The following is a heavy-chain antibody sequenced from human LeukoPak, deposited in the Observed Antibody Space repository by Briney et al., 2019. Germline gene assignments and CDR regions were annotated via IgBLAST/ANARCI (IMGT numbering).Heavy chain of an antibody. CDR2: ISYDGSNK. J-gene: IGHJ5*02. CDR1: GFSFSTYS. D-gene: IGHD3-22*01. V-gene: IGHV3-30*18. CDR3: AKGGLIVVAPEDHWFDP. Sequence: GGSLRLSCAASGFSFSTYSMNWVRQAPGKGLEWVAVISYDGSNKYYADSVKGRFTISGDNSKNTLYLQMNSLRAEDTAVYYCAKGGLIVVAPEDHWFDPWGQGTLVTVSS.